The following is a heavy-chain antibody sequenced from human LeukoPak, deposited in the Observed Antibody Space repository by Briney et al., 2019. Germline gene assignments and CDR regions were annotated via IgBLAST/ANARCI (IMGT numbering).Heavy chain of an antibody. J-gene: IGHJ4*02. CDR1: GFTFSNYA. V-gene: IGHV3-30*04. CDR2: ISRDGRDK. D-gene: IGHD2-15*01. CDR3: ARLYCSGGSCCSITAFDY. Sequence: PGRSLRLSCAASGFTFSNYAMHWVRQAPGKGLEWVAVISRDGRDKHNADSVKGRFTISRDNAKNSLYLQMNSLRAEDTAVYYCARLYCSGGSCCSITAFDYWGQGTLVTVSS.